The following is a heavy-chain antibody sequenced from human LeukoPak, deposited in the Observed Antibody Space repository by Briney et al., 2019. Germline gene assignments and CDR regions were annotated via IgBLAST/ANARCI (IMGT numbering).Heavy chain of an antibody. CDR2: MNPNSGNT. D-gene: IGHD3-3*01. V-gene: IGHV1-8*01. CDR3: ARNLPLSTIFGVVISPGGMDV. CDR1: GYTITSYD. J-gene: IGHJ6*02. Sequence: ASVKVSCKASGYTITSYDINWVRQATGQGLEWMGWMNPNSGNTGYAQKFQGRVTMTRNTSISTAYMELSSLRSEDTAVYYCARNLPLSTIFGVVISPGGMDVWGQGTTVTVSS.